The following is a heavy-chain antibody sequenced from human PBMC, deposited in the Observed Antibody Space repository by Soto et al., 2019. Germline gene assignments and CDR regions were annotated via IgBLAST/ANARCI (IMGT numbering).Heavy chain of an antibody. V-gene: IGHV1-18*01. Sequence: QVQLVQSGAEVTKPGASVKVSCKASGYTLTSYGISWVRQAPGQGLEWMGWISAYNGDTNYAQSLQGRVTMTTDTSTTTADMELRSLRSDDTAVYYCATTIGYSYYYYGMDVWGQGTTVTVSS. CDR1: GYTLTSYG. CDR2: ISAYNGDT. CDR3: ATTIGYSYYYYGMDV. D-gene: IGHD5-12*01. J-gene: IGHJ6*02.